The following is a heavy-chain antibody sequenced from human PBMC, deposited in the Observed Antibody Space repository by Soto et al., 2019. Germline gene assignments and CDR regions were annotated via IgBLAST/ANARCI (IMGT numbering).Heavy chain of an antibody. CDR3: ASVLELPCYYGMDV. V-gene: IGHV1-69*12. CDR1: GGTFSSYA. D-gene: IGHD1-7*01. Sequence: QVQLVQSGAEVKKPGSSVKVSCKASGGTFSSYAISWVRQAPGQGLEWMGGIIPIFGTANYAQKFQGRVTITADEXXSTAYMELSSLISEDTAVYCCASVLELPCYYGMDVWGQGTTVTVSS. J-gene: IGHJ6*02. CDR2: IIPIFGTA.